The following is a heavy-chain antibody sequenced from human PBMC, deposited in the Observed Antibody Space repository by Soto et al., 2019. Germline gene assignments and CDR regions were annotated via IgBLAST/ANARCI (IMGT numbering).Heavy chain of an antibody. J-gene: IGHJ3*02. V-gene: IGHV3-21*01. D-gene: IGHD4-17*01. CDR1: GFTFSSYS. CDR2: ISSSSSYI. Sequence: ESGGGLVKPGGSLRLSCAASGFTFSSYSMNWVRQAPGKGLEWVSSISSSSSYIYYADSVKGRFTISRDNAKNSLYLQMNSLRAEDTAVYYCARDTPHRPVTTRFSAFDIWGQGTMVTVSS. CDR3: ARDTPHRPVTTRFSAFDI.